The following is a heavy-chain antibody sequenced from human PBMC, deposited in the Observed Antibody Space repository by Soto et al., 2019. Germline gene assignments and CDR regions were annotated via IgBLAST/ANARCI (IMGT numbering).Heavy chain of an antibody. Sequence: EVQLVESGGGLVQPGGSLRLSCAASGFTFSSYWMSWVRQAPGKGLEWVANIKQDGSEKYYVDSVKGRFTISRDNAENSLYLQMNSLRAEDTAVYYCARARADYYDSSGYPHGYWGQGTLVTVSS. V-gene: IGHV3-7*01. D-gene: IGHD3-22*01. CDR1: GFTFSSYW. J-gene: IGHJ4*02. CDR3: ARARADYYDSSGYPHGY. CDR2: IKQDGSEK.